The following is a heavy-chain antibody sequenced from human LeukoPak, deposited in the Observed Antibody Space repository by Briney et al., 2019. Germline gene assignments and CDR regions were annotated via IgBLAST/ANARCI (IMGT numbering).Heavy chain of an antibody. J-gene: IGHJ5*02. D-gene: IGHD4-17*01. CDR2: IYYSGST. CDR3: ARERDDYGDNNWFDP. Sequence: SETLSLTCTVSGGSISSSSYYWGWIRQPPGKGLEWIGSIYYSGSTYYNPSLKSRVTISVDTSKNQFSLKLSSVTAADTAVYYCARERDDYGDNNWFDPWGQGTLVTVSS. CDR1: GGSISSSSYY. V-gene: IGHV4-39*07.